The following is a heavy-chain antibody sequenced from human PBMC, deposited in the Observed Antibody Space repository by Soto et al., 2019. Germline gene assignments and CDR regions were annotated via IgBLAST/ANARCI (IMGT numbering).Heavy chain of an antibody. CDR2: IIPIFGTA. D-gene: IGHD6-13*01. Sequence: QVQLVQSGAEVKKPGSSVKVSCKASGGTFSSYAISWVRQAPGQGLEWMGGIIPIFGTANYAQKFQGRVTITAGESQGTGYKGLGRLRSEGTAVYLWGRMGISFSRGDGGYWGQGTLVTVSS. CDR3: GRMGISFSRGDGGY. J-gene: IGHJ4*02. V-gene: IGHV1-69*01. CDR1: GGTFSSYA.